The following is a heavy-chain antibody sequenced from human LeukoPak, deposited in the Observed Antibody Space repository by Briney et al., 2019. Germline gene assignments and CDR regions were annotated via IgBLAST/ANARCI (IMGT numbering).Heavy chain of an antibody. V-gene: IGHV1-2*02. CDR3: ARGLPRYYYYYGMDV. J-gene: IGHJ6*02. CDR2: INPNSSGT. CDR1: GYTFTGYY. Sequence: ASVKVSCKASGYTFTGYYMHWVRQAPGQGLEWMGWINPNSSGTNYAQKFQGRVTMTRDTSISTAYMELSRLRSDDTAVYYCARGLPRYYYYYGMDVWGQGTTVTVSS.